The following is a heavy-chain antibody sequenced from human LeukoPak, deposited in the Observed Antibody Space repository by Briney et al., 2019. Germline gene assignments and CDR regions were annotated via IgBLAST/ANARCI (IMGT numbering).Heavy chain of an antibody. V-gene: IGHV3-30-3*01. CDR3: ARDRPSGYGAFDI. D-gene: IGHD3-22*01. CDR1: GFTFSSYA. CDR2: ISYDGSNK. J-gene: IGHJ3*02. Sequence: ESGGGVVQPGRPLRLSCAASGFTFSSYAMHWVRQAPGKGLEWVAVISYDGSNKYYADSVKGRFTISRDNSKNTLYLQMNSLRAEDTAVYYCARDRPSGYGAFDIWGQGTMVTVSS.